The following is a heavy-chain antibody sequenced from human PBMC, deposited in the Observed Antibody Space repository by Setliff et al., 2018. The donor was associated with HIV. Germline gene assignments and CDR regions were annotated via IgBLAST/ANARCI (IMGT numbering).Heavy chain of an antibody. V-gene: IGHV1-46*01. Sequence: AASVKVSCKASGYTFTSYHMYWVRQAPGQGLEWMGAINPSGGSTRYAQKFQGRVTMTRDTSTSTVYMELSSLRSEDTAVYYCARDLSISNPYYDILTGPGVYWGQGTQVTVSS. D-gene: IGHD3-9*01. CDR1: GYTFTSYH. CDR2: INPSGGST. CDR3: ARDLSISNPYYDILTGPGVY. J-gene: IGHJ4*02.